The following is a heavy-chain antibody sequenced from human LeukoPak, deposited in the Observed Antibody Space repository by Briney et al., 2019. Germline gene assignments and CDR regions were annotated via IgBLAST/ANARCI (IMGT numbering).Heavy chain of an antibody. CDR1: GYSISSGYY. V-gene: IGHV4-38-2*02. Sequence: SETLSLACTVSGYSISSGYYWGWIRQPPGKGLEWIGSIYHSGSTYYNPSLKSRVTISVDTSKNQFSLKLSSVTAADTAVYYCATVSGYLYYFDYWGQGTLVTVSS. D-gene: IGHD3-22*01. CDR2: IYHSGST. J-gene: IGHJ4*02. CDR3: ATVSGYLYYFDY.